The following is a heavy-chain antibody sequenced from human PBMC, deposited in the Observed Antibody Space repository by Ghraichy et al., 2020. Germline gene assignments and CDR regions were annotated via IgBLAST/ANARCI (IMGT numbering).Heavy chain of an antibody. CDR3: ARGCSRGVCLDP. CDR2: INGHNGDT. J-gene: IGHJ5*02. Sequence: ASVKVSCKAFGYSLSSYAITWERQAPGQGLEWMGWINGHNGDTNYAQRLQGRFTLTADTSTNTAYMELNSLISDDTAVYYCARGCSRGVCLDPWGPGTRVTVSS. D-gene: IGHD2-15*01. V-gene: IGHV1-18*04. CDR1: GYSLSSYA.